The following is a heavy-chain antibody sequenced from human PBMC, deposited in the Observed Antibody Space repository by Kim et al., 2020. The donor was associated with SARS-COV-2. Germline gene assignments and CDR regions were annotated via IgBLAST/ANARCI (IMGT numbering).Heavy chain of an antibody. Sequence: ASVKVSCKASGYTFTNYFIHWVRQAPGQGLQWMGIINPSGGDTTYAQKFQGRVTMTRDTSTSTVYMELSSLRSEDTAVYYCARAPPYDSSGYYLKYNYYYGMDVWGQGPTVTVPS. J-gene: IGHJ6*02. V-gene: IGHV1-46*01. CDR2: INPSGGDT. CDR3: ARAPPYDSSGYYLKYNYYYGMDV. D-gene: IGHD3-22*01. CDR1: GYTFTNYF.